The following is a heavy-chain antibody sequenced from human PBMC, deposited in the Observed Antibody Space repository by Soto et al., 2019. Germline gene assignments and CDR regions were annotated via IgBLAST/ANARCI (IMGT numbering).Heavy chain of an antibody. Sequence: PGGSLRLSCAASGFTFSSYAMSWVSQAPGKGLEWVSAISGSGGSTYYADSVKGRFTISRDNSKNTLCLQMNSLRAEDTAVYYCAKDLWQYNWNYVSYWGQGTLVTVSS. D-gene: IGHD1-20*01. V-gene: IGHV3-23*01. CDR3: AKDLWQYNWNYVSY. CDR1: GFTFSSYA. CDR2: ISGSGGST. J-gene: IGHJ4*02.